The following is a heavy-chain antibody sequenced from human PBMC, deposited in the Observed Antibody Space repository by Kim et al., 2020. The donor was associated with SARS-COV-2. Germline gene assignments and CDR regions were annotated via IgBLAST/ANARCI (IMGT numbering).Heavy chain of an antibody. CDR2: INPDNGDT. V-gene: IGHV1-2*06. Sequence: ASEKVSCKASEYCFTTYYIHWVRQAPGQGLEWMGRINPDNGDTELAQQFQGRVTITRDTSINAAYMELSSLTSEDTAVYYCARVDYSYMEGWDTGTSVTV. J-gene: IGHJ6*03. CDR3: ARVDYSYMEG. CDR1: EYCFTTYY.